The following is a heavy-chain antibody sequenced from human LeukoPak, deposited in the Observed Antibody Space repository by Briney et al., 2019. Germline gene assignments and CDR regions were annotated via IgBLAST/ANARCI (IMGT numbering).Heavy chain of an antibody. CDR2: ISFEGNNE. CDR3: ARYPGYSHAFYYYMDV. V-gene: IGHV3-30*01. Sequence: GGSLRLSCAASGFTFSSYAMHWVRQAPGKGLEWVAVISFEGNNEYSADSVKGRFTISRDNSKNTLYLQMNSLRAEDTAVYYCARYPGYSHAFYYYMDVWGRGTTVTVSS. D-gene: IGHD5-18*01. CDR1: GFTFSSYA. J-gene: IGHJ6*03.